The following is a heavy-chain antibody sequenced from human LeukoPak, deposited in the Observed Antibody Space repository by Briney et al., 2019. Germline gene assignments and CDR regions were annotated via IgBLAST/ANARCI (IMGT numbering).Heavy chain of an antibody. CDR3: ARKAPKKGWFDP. V-gene: IGHV4-4*09. J-gene: IGHJ5*02. CDR2: THPSGNT. Sequence: SETLSLTCTVSGGSNNSYYWSWIRQPPGKGLEWIGYTHPSGNTNYSPSLKSRVTISVDMSRNQFSLKLSSVTAADTAVYYCARKAPKKGWFDPWGQGTLVTVSS. CDR1: GGSNNSYY.